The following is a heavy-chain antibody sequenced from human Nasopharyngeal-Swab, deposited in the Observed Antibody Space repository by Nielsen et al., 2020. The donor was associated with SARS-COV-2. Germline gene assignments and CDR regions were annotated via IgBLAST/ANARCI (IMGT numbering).Heavy chain of an antibody. CDR2: IKEDGSAK. CDR1: GFTFSNYW. D-gene: IGHD1-20*01. Sequence: GESLKISWADSGFTFSNYWMSWVRQAPGKGPEWVAKIKEDGSAKYYVDSVKGRFTISRDNAEKSLYLEMNSLRAEDTAVYYCARVSRAISGDYWGQGTLVTVSS. CDR3: ARVSRAISGDY. J-gene: IGHJ4*02. V-gene: IGHV3-7*01.